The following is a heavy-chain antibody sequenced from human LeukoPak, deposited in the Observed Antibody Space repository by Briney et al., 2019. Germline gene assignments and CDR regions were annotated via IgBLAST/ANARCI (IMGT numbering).Heavy chain of an antibody. Sequence: HGESLKISCKVSGYSFTNYWIGWVRQMPGKGLEWMGIIYPGDSDTRYSPSFQGQVTISADKSISTAYLQWSSLKASDTAMYYCARQATSVITTGIDYWDQGTLVTVSS. D-gene: IGHD4-23*01. J-gene: IGHJ4*02. V-gene: IGHV5-51*01. CDR1: GYSFTNYW. CDR2: IYPGDSDT. CDR3: ARQATSVITTGIDY.